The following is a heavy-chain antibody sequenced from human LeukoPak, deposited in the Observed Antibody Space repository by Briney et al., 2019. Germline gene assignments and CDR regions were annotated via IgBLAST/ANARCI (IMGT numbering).Heavy chain of an antibody. CDR1: GFTFSSNW. Sequence: GGSLRLSCAASGFTFSSNWMHWVRQALGKGLVWISRINGDGRIIEHAESVKGRFTISRNNADNTLHLQMNSLRAEDTAVYHCVREVGAPGSFQHWGQGAPVTVS. J-gene: IGHJ1*01. D-gene: IGHD1-26*01. CDR3: VREVGAPGSFQH. V-gene: IGHV3-74*03. CDR2: INGDGRII.